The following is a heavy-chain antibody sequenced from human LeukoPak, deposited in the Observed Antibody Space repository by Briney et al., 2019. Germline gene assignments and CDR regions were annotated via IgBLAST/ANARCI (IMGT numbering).Heavy chain of an antibody. Sequence: GGSLRLSCAASGFTFSSYGMHWVRQAPGKGLEWVAFIRYDGSNKYYADSVKGRFTISRDNSKNTLYLQMNSLRAEDTAVYYCAKAEYYGSGSYHFDYWGQGTLVTVSS. CDR2: IRYDGSNK. J-gene: IGHJ4*02. CDR1: GFTFSSYG. D-gene: IGHD3-10*01. V-gene: IGHV3-30*02. CDR3: AKAEYYGSGSYHFDY.